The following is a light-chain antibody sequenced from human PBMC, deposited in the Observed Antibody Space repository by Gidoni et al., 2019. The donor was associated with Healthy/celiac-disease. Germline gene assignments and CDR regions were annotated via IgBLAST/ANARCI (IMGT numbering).Light chain of an antibody. J-gene: IGKJ1*01. CDR3: QQYYSLWT. V-gene: IGKV4-1*01. Sequence: DIVMTQSPDSLAVSLGERATINCKSSQSVLYSSNNKNYLAWYQQKPGQPPKLLIYWASTQESGVLDRFSGSGSGTDFTLTISSLQAEDVAVYYCQQYYSLWTFGQGTKVEIK. CDR1: QSVLYSSNNKNY. CDR2: WAS.